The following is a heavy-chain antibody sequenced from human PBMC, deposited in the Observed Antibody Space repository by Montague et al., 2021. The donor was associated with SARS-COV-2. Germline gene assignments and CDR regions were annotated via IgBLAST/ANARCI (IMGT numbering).Heavy chain of an antibody. D-gene: IGHD3-3*01. CDR2: IYYSGST. J-gene: IGHJ3*02. CDR1: GGSISSSSYY. V-gene: IGHV4-39*01. CDR3: ARHGLAGITIFGVVTSRGGFDX. Sequence: SETLSLTCTVSGGSISSSSYYWGWIRQPPGKGLEWIGSIYYSGSTYYNPSLKSRVTISVDTSKNQFSLKLSSVTAADTAVYYCARHGLAGITIFGVVTSRGGFDXWGQGTMVTVSS.